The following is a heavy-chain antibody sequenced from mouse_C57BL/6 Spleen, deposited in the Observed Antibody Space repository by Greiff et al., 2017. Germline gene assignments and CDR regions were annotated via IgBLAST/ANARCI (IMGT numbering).Heavy chain of an antibody. CDR1: GFTFSDYG. D-gene: IGHD1-1*01. Sequence: EVKLMESGGGLVKPGGSLKLSCAASGFTFSDYGMHWVRQAPEKGLEWVAYISSGSSTIYYADTVKGRFTISRDNAKNTLFLQITRRRSEDTAKYYCARPGYGSSYPAWFAYWGQGTLVTVSA. J-gene: IGHJ3*01. CDR3: ARPGYGSSYPAWFAY. CDR2: ISSGSSTI. V-gene: IGHV5-17*01.